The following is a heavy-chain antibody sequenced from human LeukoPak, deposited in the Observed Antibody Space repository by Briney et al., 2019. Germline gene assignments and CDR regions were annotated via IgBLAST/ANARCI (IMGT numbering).Heavy chain of an antibody. CDR3: ASLTYGDRDY. Sequence: GGSLRLSCAASGFTFSNYGMHWVRQAPGKGLEWVAVIWYDGSNKFYADSVKGRFTISRDNSKNTLYLQMNSLRAEDTAVYYCASLTYGDRDYWGQGTLVTVSS. CDR2: IWYDGSNK. V-gene: IGHV3-33*01. J-gene: IGHJ4*02. D-gene: IGHD4-17*01. CDR1: GFTFSNYG.